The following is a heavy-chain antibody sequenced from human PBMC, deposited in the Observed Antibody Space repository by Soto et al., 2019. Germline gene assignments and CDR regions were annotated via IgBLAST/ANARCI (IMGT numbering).Heavy chain of an antibody. J-gene: IGHJ5*02. D-gene: IGHD3-22*01. CDR1: GGSISPYY. CDR2: LYYSGRT. CDR3: ARASYYSDSFGYFRES. V-gene: IGHV4-59*01. Sequence: SEILSLTCIVSGGSISPYYRSWIRQNPGMGLEWIAYLYYSGRTNYNPSLKSRVIIPVDTSKNQGSLKLSSVTAADTAVYYCARASYYSDSFGYFRESWGQGALVTVS.